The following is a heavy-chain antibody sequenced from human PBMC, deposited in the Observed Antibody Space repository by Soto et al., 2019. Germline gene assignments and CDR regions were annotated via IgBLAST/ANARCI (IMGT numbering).Heavy chain of an antibody. CDR2: ISGYNGDT. Sequence: QGHLVQSGAEVKKPGASVKVSCKTSAYTFTRYGISWVRQAPGQGLEWMGWISGYNGDTNYAQNLQDRVTMTIDPSTTTAYMELRSLTSDDTAVYYCAKNGQPPYYYYGLDVWGQGTTVTVSS. D-gene: IGHD2-8*01. CDR1: AYTFTRYG. J-gene: IGHJ6*02. CDR3: AKNGQPPYYYYGLDV. V-gene: IGHV1-18*01.